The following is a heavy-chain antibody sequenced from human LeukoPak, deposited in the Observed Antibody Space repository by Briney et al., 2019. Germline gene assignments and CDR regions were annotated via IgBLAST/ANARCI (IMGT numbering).Heavy chain of an antibody. D-gene: IGHD3-22*01. CDR2: IYHSGGT. CDR3: ARDRYYYDSSGSVFDY. Sequence: SETLSLTCTVSGYSISSGYYWGWIRQPPGKGLEWIGTIYHSGGTYYNPSLKSRVIISVDTSKNQFSLKLSSVTAADTAVYYCARDRYYYDSSGSVFDYWGQGTLVTVSS. V-gene: IGHV4-38-2*02. CDR1: GYSISSGYY. J-gene: IGHJ4*02.